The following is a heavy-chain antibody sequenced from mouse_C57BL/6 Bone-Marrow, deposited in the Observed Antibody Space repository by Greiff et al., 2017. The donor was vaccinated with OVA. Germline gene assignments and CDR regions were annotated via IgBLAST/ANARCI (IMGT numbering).Heavy chain of an antibody. CDR3: TRGDYYGKRYFDV. CDR2: ISSGGDYI. D-gene: IGHD1-1*01. Sequence: EVKVVESGEGLVKPGGSLKLSCAASGFTFSSYAMSWVRQTPEKRLEWVAYISSGGDYIYYADTVKGRFTISRDNARNTLYLQMSSLKSEDTAMYYCTRGDYYGKRYFDVWGTGTTVTVSS. V-gene: IGHV5-9-1*02. J-gene: IGHJ1*03. CDR1: GFTFSSYA.